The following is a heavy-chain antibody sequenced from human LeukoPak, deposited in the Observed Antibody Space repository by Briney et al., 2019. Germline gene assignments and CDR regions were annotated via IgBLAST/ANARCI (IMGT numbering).Heavy chain of an antibody. V-gene: IGHV3-20*04. CDR2: ISLNGGST. J-gene: IGHJ1*01. CDR3: VRGITMFQR. D-gene: IGHD3-10*01. CDR1: GFTFDEYR. Sequence: PAGSLSLSCAASGFTFDEYRLSWVRQAPGQGLKWVSGISLNGGSTGYADSVKGRFTISRDNAKNSLYLQMNSLRAEDTALYYCVRGITMFQRWGRGTLVTVSS.